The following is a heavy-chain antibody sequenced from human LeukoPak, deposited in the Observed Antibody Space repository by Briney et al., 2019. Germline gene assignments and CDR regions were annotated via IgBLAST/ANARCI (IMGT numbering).Heavy chain of an antibody. Sequence: PSETLSLTCTVSGGSVSSGSYYWSWIRQPPGKGLEWIGDIYYSGSTNYNPSLKSRVTISVDTSKNQFSLKLSSVTAADTAVYYCVRDRSDDSSGYSPYYFDYWGQGTLVTVSS. CDR2: IYYSGST. J-gene: IGHJ4*02. D-gene: IGHD3-22*01. CDR3: VRDRSDDSSGYSPYYFDY. CDR1: GGSVSSGSYY. V-gene: IGHV4-61*01.